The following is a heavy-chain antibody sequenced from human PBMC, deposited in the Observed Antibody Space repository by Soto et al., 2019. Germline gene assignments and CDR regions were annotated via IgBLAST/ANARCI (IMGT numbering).Heavy chain of an antibody. CDR2: IYYSGST. V-gene: IGHV4-59*01. J-gene: IGHJ4*02. Sequence: SETLSLTCTVSGGSISSYYWSWIRQPPGKGLEWIGYIYYSGSTNYNPSLKSRVTISVDTSKNQFSLKLSSVTAADTAVYYCARGGPMWSSGWHFDYWGQGTLVTV. CDR3: ARGGPMWSSGWHFDY. CDR1: GGSISSYY. D-gene: IGHD6-19*01.